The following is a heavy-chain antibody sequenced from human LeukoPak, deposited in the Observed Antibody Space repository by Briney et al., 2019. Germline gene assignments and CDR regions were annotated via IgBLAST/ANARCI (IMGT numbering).Heavy chain of an antibody. V-gene: IGHV1-69*05. CDR1: GGTFSSYA. CDR2: IIPIFGTA. D-gene: IGHD2-15*01. CDR3: AVCSGGSWSTFDY. Sequence: ASVKVSCKASGGTFSSYAISWVRQAPGQGLEWMGGIIPIFGTANYAQKFQGRDTITRDESTSTASMELSSLRSEDTAVYFCAVCSGGSWSTFDYWGPGNLVTVSS. J-gene: IGHJ4*02.